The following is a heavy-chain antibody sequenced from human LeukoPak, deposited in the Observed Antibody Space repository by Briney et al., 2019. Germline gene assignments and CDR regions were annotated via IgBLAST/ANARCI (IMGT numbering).Heavy chain of an antibody. J-gene: IGHJ4*01. CDR2: IYYSGST. CDR3: ARGLSGYSYGYYFDY. V-gene: IGHV4-59*01. CDR1: GGSISNYY. Sequence: PSETLSLTCTVSGGSISNYYWSWIRQPPGKGLEWIGYIYYSGSTNYNPSLKSRVTISADTSKNQFSLKLSSVTAADTAVYYCARGLSGYSYGYYFDYWGHGTLVTVSS. D-gene: IGHD5-18*01.